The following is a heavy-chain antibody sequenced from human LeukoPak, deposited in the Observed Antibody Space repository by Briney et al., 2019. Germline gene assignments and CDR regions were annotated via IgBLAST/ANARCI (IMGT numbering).Heavy chain of an antibody. Sequence: PGGSLRLSCAASGFTFSNYVMSWVRHAPGKGLEWVAGISGSGGTTHYADSVKGRFTISRDNSKNTLYLQMNSLRAEDTAVYYRARDRPGTTGSYFDYWGQGTLVTVSS. CDR2: ISGSGGTT. CDR1: GFTFSNYV. J-gene: IGHJ4*02. V-gene: IGHV3-23*01. D-gene: IGHD1-1*01. CDR3: ARDRPGTTGSYFDY.